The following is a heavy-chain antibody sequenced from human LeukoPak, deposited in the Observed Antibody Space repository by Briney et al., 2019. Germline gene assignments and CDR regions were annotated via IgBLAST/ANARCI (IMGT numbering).Heavy chain of an antibody. CDR1: GFTFSSYE. D-gene: IGHD2-15*01. CDR2: ISSSGSTI. CDR3: ARVPGMVVPNYYYYYYMDV. J-gene: IGHJ6*03. V-gene: IGHV3-48*03. Sequence: PGGSLRLSCAASGFTFSSYEMNWVRQAPGKGLEWVSYISSSGSTIYYADSVKGRFTISRDNAKNSLYLQMNSLRAEDTAVYYCARVPGMVVPNYYYYYYMDVWGKGTTVTVSS.